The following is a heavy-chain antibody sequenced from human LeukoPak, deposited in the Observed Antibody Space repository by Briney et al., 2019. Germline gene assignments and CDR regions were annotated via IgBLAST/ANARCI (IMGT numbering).Heavy chain of an antibody. CDR2: IYYSGST. V-gene: IGHV4-59*01. CDR3: ARAGRDGGSIDY. Sequence: SETLSLTCTVSGGSISSYYWSWIRQPPGKGLEWIGYIYYSGSTNYNPSLKSRVTISVDTSKNQFSLKLSSVTAADTAVYYCARAGRDGGSIDYWAREPWSPSPQ. D-gene: IGHD1-26*01. CDR1: GGSISSYY. J-gene: IGHJ4*02.